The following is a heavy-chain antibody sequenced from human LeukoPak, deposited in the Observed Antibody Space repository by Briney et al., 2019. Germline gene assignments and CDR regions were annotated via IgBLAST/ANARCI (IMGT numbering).Heavy chain of an antibody. CDR1: GGSFGGYY. V-gene: IGHV4-34*01. Sequence: SETLSLTCAVYGGSFGGYYWSWIRQPPGKGLEWIGEINHSGSTNYNPSLESRVTISVDTSKNQFSLKLSSVTAADTAVYYCARGHTPLYYGSGSYFVYWGQGTLVTVSS. CDR2: INHSGST. J-gene: IGHJ4*02. CDR3: ARGHTPLYYGSGSYFVY. D-gene: IGHD3-10*01.